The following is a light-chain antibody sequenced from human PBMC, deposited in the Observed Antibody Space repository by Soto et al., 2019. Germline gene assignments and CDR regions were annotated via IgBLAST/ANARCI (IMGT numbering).Light chain of an antibody. CDR3: QQYGSSPPWT. J-gene: IGKJ1*01. Sequence: EVVLTQSPGTLSLSPGERATLSCRASQSVRSNYLAWYQQKPGQGPRLLIYGASNRATGIPDTFTGSGSATDFTLTISRLEPEDFAVYYCQQYGSSPPWTFGQGTKVEIK. CDR1: QSVRSNY. V-gene: IGKV3-20*01. CDR2: GAS.